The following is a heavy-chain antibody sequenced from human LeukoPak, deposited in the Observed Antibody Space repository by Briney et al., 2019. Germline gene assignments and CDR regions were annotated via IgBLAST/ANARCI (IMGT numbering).Heavy chain of an antibody. J-gene: IGHJ4*02. CDR2: IYYSGST. D-gene: IGHD3-22*01. CDR3: AVEYYYDSSGYYFDY. CDR1: GGSISSYY. Sequence: SETLSLTCTVSGGSISSYYWSWIRQPPGKGLEWIGYIYYSGSTNYNPSLKSRVTISVDTSKNQFSLKLSSVTAADTAVYYCAVEYYYDSSGYYFDYWGQGTLVTVSS. V-gene: IGHV4-59*01.